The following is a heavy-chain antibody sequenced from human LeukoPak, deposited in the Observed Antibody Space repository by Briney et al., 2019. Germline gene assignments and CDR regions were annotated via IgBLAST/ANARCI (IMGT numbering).Heavy chain of an antibody. CDR3: TKEHSSGWPTIDC. Sequence: GGSLRLSCSASGFTFAEYSMHWVRQAPGKGLEWVSVINRNGGAIQYADSEKGRFIISRDNSKNSLYLQMNSLRTEDTALYYCTKEHSSGWPTIDCWGQGTLVTVSS. D-gene: IGHD6-19*01. V-gene: IGHV3-43*01. CDR2: INRNGGAI. CDR1: GFTFAEYS. J-gene: IGHJ4*02.